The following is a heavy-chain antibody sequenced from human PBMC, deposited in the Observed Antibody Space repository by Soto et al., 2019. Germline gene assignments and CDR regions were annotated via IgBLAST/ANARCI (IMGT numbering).Heavy chain of an antibody. CDR3: ARGAFCGGASGCRDMDV. V-gene: IGHV1-18*01. CDR1: GYTFISHS. D-gene: IGHD2-21*01. Sequence: VASVKVSCKSSGYTFISHSMTWVRQAPGQGLEWMGRISAYNGNTNYAQKFQGRVTMTTDTSTSTAYMELRSLRSDDTAVYYCARGAFCGGASGCRDMDVWGQGTTVTVSS. J-gene: IGHJ6*02. CDR2: ISAYNGNT.